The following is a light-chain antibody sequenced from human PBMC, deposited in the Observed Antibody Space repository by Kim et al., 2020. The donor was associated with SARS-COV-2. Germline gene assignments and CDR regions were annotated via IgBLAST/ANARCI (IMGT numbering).Light chain of an antibody. Sequence: DIQMTQSPSTLSASVGDRVTITCRASQWIKTWLAWFQHKPGKAPKLLIYKASSLENAVPSRFSGSGSATEFTLTISSLQPDDFATYYCQQYAYYPWTFGQGTKVDIK. CDR2: KAS. V-gene: IGKV1-5*03. CDR3: QQYAYYPWT. J-gene: IGKJ1*01. CDR1: QWIKTW.